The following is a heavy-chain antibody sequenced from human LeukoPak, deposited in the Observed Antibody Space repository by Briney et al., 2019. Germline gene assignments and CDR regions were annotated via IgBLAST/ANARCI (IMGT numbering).Heavy chain of an antibody. V-gene: IGHV3-23*01. CDR3: ARDPGYCSSTSCYPYYGMDV. D-gene: IGHD2-2*01. CDR2: ISGSGGST. J-gene: IGHJ6*02. Sequence: GGSLGLSCTASGFTFSSYAMSWVRQAPGKGLEWVSAISGSGGSTYYADSVKGRFTISRDNSKNTLYLQMNSLRAEDTAVYYCARDPGYCSSTSCYPYYGMDVWGQGTTVTVSS. CDR1: GFTFSSYA.